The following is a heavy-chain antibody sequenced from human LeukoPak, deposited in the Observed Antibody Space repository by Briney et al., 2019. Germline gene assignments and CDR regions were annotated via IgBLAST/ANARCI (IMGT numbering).Heavy chain of an antibody. J-gene: IGHJ5*02. V-gene: IGHV5-10-1*01. CDR3: ARLVRAVAGTSDNWFDP. CDR1: GYSFTSYW. D-gene: IGHD6-13*01. CDR2: IDPSDSYT. Sequence: GESLKISCKGSGYSFTSYWISWVRQMPGKGLEWMGRIDPSDSYTNYSPSFQGHVTISADKSISTAYLQWSSLKASDTAMYYCARLVRAVAGTSDNWFDPWGQGTLVTVSS.